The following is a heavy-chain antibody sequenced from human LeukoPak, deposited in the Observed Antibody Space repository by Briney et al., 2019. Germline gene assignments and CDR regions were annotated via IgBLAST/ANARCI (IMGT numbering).Heavy chain of an antibody. CDR2: IYHSGST. CDR3: ARRAVETTFYYYYYMDV. CDR1: GDSISSHNW. D-gene: IGHD2/OR15-2a*01. Sequence: PSETLSLTCAVSGDSISSHNWWSWVRQPPGKGLEWIGEIYHSGSTNYNPSLKSRVTISVDKSKNQFSLRLTSVTAADTAVYYCARRAVETTFYYYYYMDVWAKGTTVTVSS. J-gene: IGHJ6*03. V-gene: IGHV4-4*02.